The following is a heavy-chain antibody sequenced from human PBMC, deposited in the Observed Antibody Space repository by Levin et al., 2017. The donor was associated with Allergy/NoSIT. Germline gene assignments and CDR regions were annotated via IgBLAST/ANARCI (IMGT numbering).Heavy chain of an antibody. Sequence: TGGSLRLSCAASGFTFSNAWMSWVRQAPGKGLEWVGRIKSKTDGGTTDYAAPVKGRFTISRDDSKNTLYLQMNSLKTEDTAVYYCTTDLGSTVAPWLVDIWGQGTMVTVSS. CDR1: GFTFSNAW. J-gene: IGHJ3*02. CDR3: TTDLGSTVAPWLVDI. CDR2: IKSKTDGGTT. D-gene: IGHD4-23*01. V-gene: IGHV3-15*01.